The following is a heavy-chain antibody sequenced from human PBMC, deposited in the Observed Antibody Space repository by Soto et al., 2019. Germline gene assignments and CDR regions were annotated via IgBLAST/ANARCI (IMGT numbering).Heavy chain of an antibody. V-gene: IGHV4-34*01. CDR1: GGSFSGYY. CDR2: INHSGST. Sequence: SETLSLTCAVYGGSFSGYYWSWIRQPPGKGLEWIGEINHSGSTNYNPSLKSRVTISVDTSKNQFSLKLSSVTTADTAVYYCARGGLVGITMVRGVIPNNWFDPWGQGTLVTVSS. CDR3: ARGGLVGITMVRGVIPNNWFDP. J-gene: IGHJ5*02. D-gene: IGHD3-10*01.